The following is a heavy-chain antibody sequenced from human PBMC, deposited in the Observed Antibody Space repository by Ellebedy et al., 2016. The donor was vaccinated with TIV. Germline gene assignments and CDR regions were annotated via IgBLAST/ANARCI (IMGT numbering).Heavy chain of an antibody. CDR2: VSYSGST. D-gene: IGHD6-13*01. CDR3: AKLSAIATAGPNYYHSMDV. J-gene: IGHJ6*02. V-gene: IGHV4-59*01. CDR1: GGSITDDY. Sequence: SETLSLTCTVSGGSITDDYWSWVRRPPGKGLEWIGYVSYSGSTNYNPSLKSRGTISVDTSKNQFSLNLNSVTAADTAVYYCAKLSAIATAGPNYYHSMDVWGQGTTVTVSS.